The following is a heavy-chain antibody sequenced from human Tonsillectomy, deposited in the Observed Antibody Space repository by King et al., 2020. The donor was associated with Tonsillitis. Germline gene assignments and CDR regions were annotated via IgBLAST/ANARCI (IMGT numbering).Heavy chain of an antibody. Sequence: VQLVESGGGLVQPGGSLRLSCAASGFTFSAFWMSWVRQAPGKGLEWVANIKQDGSEKHYVDSVKGRFTISRDNAKKSLYLQMNSPRAEDTAVYYCARGGYSGYDRTHYFDYWGQGTLVTVSS. CDR3: ARGGYSGYDRTHYFDY. CDR2: IKQDGSEK. D-gene: IGHD5-12*01. CDR1: GFTFSAFW. V-gene: IGHV3-7*03. J-gene: IGHJ4*02.